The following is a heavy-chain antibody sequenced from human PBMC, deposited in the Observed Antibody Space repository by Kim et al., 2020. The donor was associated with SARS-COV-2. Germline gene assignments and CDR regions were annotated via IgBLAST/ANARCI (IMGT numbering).Heavy chain of an antibody. CDR2: T. J-gene: IGHJ4*02. Sequence: TYDADSVKCRFTVSRDNSKNTLYLQMNSLRAEDTAIYYCATRRGFYFDSWGQGTLVTVSA. V-gene: IGHV3-23*01. CDR3: ATRRGFYFDS.